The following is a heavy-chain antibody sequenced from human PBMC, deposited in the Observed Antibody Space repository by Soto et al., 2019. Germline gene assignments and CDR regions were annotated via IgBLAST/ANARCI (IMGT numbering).Heavy chain of an antibody. D-gene: IGHD6-6*01. CDR2: IYPGDSDT. CDR3: AIQSYSSSGTYYFDY. V-gene: IGHV5-51*01. Sequence: GESLKISCKGSGYSFTSYWIGWVRQMPGKGLELMGIIYPGDSDTRYSPSFQGQVTISADKSISTAYLQWSSLKASDTAMYYCAIQSYSSSGTYYFDYWGQGTLVTVSS. J-gene: IGHJ4*02. CDR1: GYSFTSYW.